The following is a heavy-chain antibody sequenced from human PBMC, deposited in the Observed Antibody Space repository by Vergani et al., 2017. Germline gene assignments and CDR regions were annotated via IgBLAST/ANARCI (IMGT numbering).Heavy chain of an antibody. Sequence: QVQLQESGPGLVKPSETLSLTCTVPGGPISSYYWSWIRQPPGNGLEWIGYIYYSGSTNYNPSLMSRVTISVDTSKNQFSRKLSSVTAADTAVYYRARGYSSSWYGYWGQGTLVTVSS. J-gene: IGHJ4*02. CDR3: ARGYSSSWYGY. CDR2: IYYSGST. CDR1: GGPISSYY. V-gene: IGHV4-59*01. D-gene: IGHD6-13*01.